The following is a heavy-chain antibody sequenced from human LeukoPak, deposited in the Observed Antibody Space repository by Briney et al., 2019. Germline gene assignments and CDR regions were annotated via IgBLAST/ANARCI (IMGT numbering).Heavy chain of an antibody. Sequence: SVKVSCKASGGTFSSYAISWVRQAPGQGLEWMGGIIPIFGTANYAQKFQGRVTITADESTSTAYMELSSLRSEDTAVYYCARLAAAGTYDAFDIWGQGTMVTVS. V-gene: IGHV1-69*01. CDR2: IIPIFGTA. CDR1: GGTFSSYA. J-gene: IGHJ3*02. D-gene: IGHD6-13*01. CDR3: ARLAAAGTYDAFDI.